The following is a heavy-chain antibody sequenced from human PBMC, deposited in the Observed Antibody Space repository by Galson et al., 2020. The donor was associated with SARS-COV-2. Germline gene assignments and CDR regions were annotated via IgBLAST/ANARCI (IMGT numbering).Heavy chain of an antibody. Sequence: SETLSLTCTVSGGSISSGDHYWSWIRQPQGKGLEWIGYIHYSGSTYYNPSLKSRVTISVDTSKNLFSLKLSSVTAADTAVYYCVREYDIFTKGWFDPWGQGTLVTVSS. CDR3: VREYDIFTKGWFDP. CDR1: GGSISSGDHY. D-gene: IGHD3-9*01. J-gene: IGHJ5*02. CDR2: IHYSGST. V-gene: IGHV4-30-4*08.